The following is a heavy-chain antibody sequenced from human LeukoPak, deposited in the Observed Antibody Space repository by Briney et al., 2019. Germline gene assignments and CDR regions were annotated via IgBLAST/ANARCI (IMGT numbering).Heavy chain of an antibody. D-gene: IGHD3-22*01. CDR1: GSSFTSHW. V-gene: IGHV5-51*01. CDR3: TRALIPNDSSGVRGWF. CDR2: IYPGDSDT. J-gene: IGHJ4*02. Sequence: GESLKISCKGSGSSFTSHWIGWVRQMPGKGLELMGIIYPGDSDTRYSPSFQGQVTISADKSISTAFLQWSSLKASDTAMYYCTRALIPNDSSGVRGWFWGQGTLVTVSS.